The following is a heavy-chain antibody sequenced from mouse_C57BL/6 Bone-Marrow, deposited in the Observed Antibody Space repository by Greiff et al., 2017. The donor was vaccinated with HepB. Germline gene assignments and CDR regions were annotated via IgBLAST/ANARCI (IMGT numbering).Heavy chain of an antibody. V-gene: IGHV1-76*01. D-gene: IGHD1-1*01. J-gene: IGHJ2*01. CDR3: ARGIYYYGLYYFDY. CDR2: IYPGSGNT. CDR1: GYTFTDYY. Sequence: QVQLQQSGAELVRPGASVKLSCKASGYTFTDYYINWVKQRPGQGLEWIARIYPGSGNTYYNEKFKGKATLTAEKSSSTAYMQLSSLTSEDSAVYFCARGIYYYGLYYFDYWGQGTTLTVSS.